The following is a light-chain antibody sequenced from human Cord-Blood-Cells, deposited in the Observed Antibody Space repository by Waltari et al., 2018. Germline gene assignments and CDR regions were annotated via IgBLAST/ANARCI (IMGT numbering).Light chain of an antibody. CDR3: QQRSNWWT. V-gene: IGKV3-11*01. CDR2: DAS. J-gene: IGKJ1*01. CDR1: QSVSSY. Sequence: EIVFTQSPAPLSLSPGERATLSCRASQSVSSYLAWYQQKPGQAPRLLIYDASNRATGIPARFSGSGSGTDFTLTISSLEPEDFAVYYCQQRSNWWTFGQGTKVEIK.